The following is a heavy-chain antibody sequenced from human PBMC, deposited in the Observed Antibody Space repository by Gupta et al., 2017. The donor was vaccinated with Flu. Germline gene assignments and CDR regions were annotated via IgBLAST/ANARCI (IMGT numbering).Heavy chain of an antibody. CDR3: ARSHDYYDSSGYLRQPFDY. J-gene: IGHJ4*02. D-gene: IGHD3-22*01. V-gene: IGHV1-18*01. CDR1: GYTFTSYG. CDR2: ISAYNGNT. Sequence: QVQLVQSGAEVKKPGASVKVSCKASGYTFTSYGISWVRQAPGQGLEWMGWISAYNGNTNYAQKLQGRVTMTTDTSTSTAYMELRSLRSDDTAVYYCARSHDYYDSSGYLRQPFDYWGQGTLVTVSS.